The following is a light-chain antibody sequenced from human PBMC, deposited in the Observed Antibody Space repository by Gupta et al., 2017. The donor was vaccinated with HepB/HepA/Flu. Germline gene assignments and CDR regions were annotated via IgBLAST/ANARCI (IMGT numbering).Light chain of an antibody. Sequence: QSALTQPASVSGSPGPSITISCTGTSSDVGSYNYVSWYQQHPGKVPKVTIYDVNNRPSGVSSRFSGSKSGNTASLTISGRQAEDEADYYGNSYTSNNTWVFGGGTKVTVL. CDR1: SSDVGSYNY. CDR2: DVN. J-gene: IGLJ3*02. CDR3: NSYTSNNTWV. V-gene: IGLV2-14*01.